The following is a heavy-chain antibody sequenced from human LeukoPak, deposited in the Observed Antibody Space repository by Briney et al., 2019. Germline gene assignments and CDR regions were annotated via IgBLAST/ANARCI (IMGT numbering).Heavy chain of an antibody. CDR1: GFSFDDYA. D-gene: IGHD3-3*01. Sequence: GGSLRLSCAAAGFSFDDYAMSWVRQAPGKGLEWVGFIRGKPYGETTEYAASVQGRFTISRDDFEGTTYLQLNSLKTEDTGVYYCTRGSDTIFGVARDGFDSWGQGTLVTVSP. J-gene: IGHJ4*02. V-gene: IGHV3-49*04. CDR3: TRGSDTIFGVARDGFDS. CDR2: IRGKPYGETT.